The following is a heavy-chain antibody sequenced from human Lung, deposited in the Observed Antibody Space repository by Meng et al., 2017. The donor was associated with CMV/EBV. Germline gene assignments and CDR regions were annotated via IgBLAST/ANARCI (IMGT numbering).Heavy chain of an antibody. CDR3: ARDSSGYAKSFYDYYGLDV. V-gene: IGHV1-18*01. Sequence: ASVXVSXXASGYTFTSHGMSWVRQAPGQGLEWMGWISGYNGDTNYAQKLQGRVTMTTDTSTTTVYMELRSLRSDDTAVYYCARDSSGYAKSFYDYYGLDVWGQGTTVTVSS. CDR1: GYTFTSHG. CDR2: ISGYNGDT. J-gene: IGHJ6*02. D-gene: IGHD2-2*01.